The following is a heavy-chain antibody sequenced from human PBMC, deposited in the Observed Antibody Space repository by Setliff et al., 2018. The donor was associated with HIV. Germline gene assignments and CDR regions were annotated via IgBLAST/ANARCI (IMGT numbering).Heavy chain of an antibody. CDR1: GVSFSGYY. J-gene: IGHJ5*02. CDR3: ARGVYSSGWYLLTRLDP. Sequence: SQTLSLPCAVYGVSFSGYYGNWIRQTPGKGLEWIGEIDHSGSTNYNPSLKSRVTISLDTSKNQFSLRLTSVTAADTAVYYCARGVYSSGWYLLTRLDPWGQGVLVTVSS. V-gene: IGHV4-34*01. D-gene: IGHD6-19*01. CDR2: IDHSGST.